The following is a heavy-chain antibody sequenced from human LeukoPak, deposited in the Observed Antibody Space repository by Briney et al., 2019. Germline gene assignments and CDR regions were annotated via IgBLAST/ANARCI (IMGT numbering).Heavy chain of an antibody. D-gene: IGHD3-9*01. Sequence: PSETLSLTCTVSGGSISSGSYYWSWIRPPAGKGLEWIGRIYTSGSTKYNPSLKSRVTISVDTCKNQFSLKLSSVTAADTAVYYCSRGVRYFDWLGHFDYWGQGTLVTVSS. J-gene: IGHJ4*02. CDR2: IYTSGST. CDR3: SRGVRYFDWLGHFDY. V-gene: IGHV4-61*02. CDR1: GGSISSGSYY.